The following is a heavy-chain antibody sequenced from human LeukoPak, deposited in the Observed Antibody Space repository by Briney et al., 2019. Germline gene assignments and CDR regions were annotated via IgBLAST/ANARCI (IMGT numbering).Heavy chain of an antibody. V-gene: IGHV3-11*06. Sequence: GGSLRLSCAASGFTFSDYYMSWIRQAPGKGLEWVSYISSSSSYTNYADSVKGRFTISRDNAKNSLYLQMNSLRAEDTAVYYCARGGYSGYDFDYWGQGTLVTVSS. CDR1: GFTFSDYY. CDR2: ISSSSSYT. D-gene: IGHD5-12*01. CDR3: ARGGYSGYDFDY. J-gene: IGHJ4*02.